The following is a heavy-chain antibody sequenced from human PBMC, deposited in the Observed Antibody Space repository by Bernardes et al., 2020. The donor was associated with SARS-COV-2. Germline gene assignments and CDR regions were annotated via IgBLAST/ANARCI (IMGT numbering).Heavy chain of an antibody. Sequence: SETLSLTCTVSGGSISSYYWIWIRQPPGKGLDWIVFIYYIESTNSNPSLKSRVTISGNTSKNQLSLKLRIVTAAETAVYYCARHVALRTSSHFDLWGQGTLVTVSS. CDR3: ARHVALRTSSHFDL. V-gene: IGHV4-59*08. CDR1: GGSISSYY. CDR2: IYYIEST. D-gene: IGHD2-2*01. J-gene: IGHJ4*02.